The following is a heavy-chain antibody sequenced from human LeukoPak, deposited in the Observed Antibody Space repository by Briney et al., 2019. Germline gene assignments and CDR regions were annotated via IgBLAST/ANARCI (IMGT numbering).Heavy chain of an antibody. CDR1: RFTLSTYW. CDR3: ARGVPYDSWSGPHYSDY. J-gene: IGHJ4*02. Sequence: GGSLRLSCAASRFTLSTYWMSWVRQAPGKGLEWVAHIKQDGSQEYYVDSVKGRFTISRDSAKNSLYLQMNSLRAEDTAVYYCARGVPYDSWSGPHYSDYWGQRTLVTVSS. D-gene: IGHD3-3*01. V-gene: IGHV3-7*01. CDR2: IKQDGSQE.